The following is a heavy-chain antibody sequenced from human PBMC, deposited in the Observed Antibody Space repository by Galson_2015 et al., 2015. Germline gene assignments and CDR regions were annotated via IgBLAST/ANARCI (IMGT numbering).Heavy chain of an antibody. Sequence: SLRLSCAASGFTFNSYGMHWVRQAPGKGLEWVAIIGYDGSNEYYADSVKGRFTISRDNPKNTLYLQLNSLRAEDTAVYSCAKYGSGSRTAFEIWGQGTMVTVSS. CDR2: IGYDGSNE. V-gene: IGHV3-33*06. CDR1: GFTFNSYG. CDR3: AKYGSGSRTAFEI. D-gene: IGHD3-10*01. J-gene: IGHJ3*02.